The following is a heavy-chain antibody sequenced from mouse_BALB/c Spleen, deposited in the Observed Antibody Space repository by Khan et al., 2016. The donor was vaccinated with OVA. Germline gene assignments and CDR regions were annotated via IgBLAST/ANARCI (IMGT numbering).Heavy chain of an antibody. CDR1: GYTFTNYW. CDR2: INPNTIYT. V-gene: IGHV1-7*01. Sequence: QMQLEESGAELAKPGASVKMSCKASGYTFTNYWMHWVKQRPGQGLEWIGYINPNTIYTEYNQKFKDKATLTADTSSSTAYMQLRSLTSEDSAVYHGARRLPPYYYSMDYWGQGTSVTVSS. D-gene: IGHD3-2*02. J-gene: IGHJ4*01. CDR3: ARRLPPYYYSMDY.